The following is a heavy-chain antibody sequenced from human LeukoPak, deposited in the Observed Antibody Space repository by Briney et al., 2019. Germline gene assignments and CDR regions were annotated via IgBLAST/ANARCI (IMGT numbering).Heavy chain of an antibody. D-gene: IGHD4-17*01. CDR3: AKDRGDYGDYVGFDY. CDR2: IRYDGSNK. CDR1: GFTFSSYG. J-gene: IGHJ4*02. V-gene: IGHV3-30*02. Sequence: PGGSLRLSCAASGFTFSSYGMHWVRQAPGKGLEWLALIRYDGSNKSYAASVKGRLTISRDNSKKTLYLQMNSLRAEDTAVYYCAKDRGDYGDYVGFDYWGQGTLVSVSS.